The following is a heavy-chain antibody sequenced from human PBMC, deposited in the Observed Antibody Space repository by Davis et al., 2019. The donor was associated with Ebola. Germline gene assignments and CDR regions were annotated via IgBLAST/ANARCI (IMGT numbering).Heavy chain of an antibody. J-gene: IGHJ4*02. D-gene: IGHD2-2*02. CDR3: ARQLSAPWYHLLYPTSYFDY. CDR1: GYTFTGYY. V-gene: IGHV1-2*02. Sequence: ASVKVSCKASGYTFTGYYMHWVRQAPGQGLEWMGWINPNSGGTNYAQTFQGRVTMTRDTSISTAYMELSRLRSDDTAVYYCARQLSAPWYHLLYPTSYFDYWGQGTLVTVSS. CDR2: INPNSGGT.